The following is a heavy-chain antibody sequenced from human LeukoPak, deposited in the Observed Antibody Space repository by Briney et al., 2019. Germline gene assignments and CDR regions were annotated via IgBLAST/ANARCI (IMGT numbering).Heavy chain of an antibody. J-gene: IGHJ3*02. CDR1: WYNFPNHH. CDR3: ARRMAAPQAFDI. Sequence: ASVKGSLKASWYNFPNHHFHWVRQAPGQGPEGMGIINPSGGRTTYAQKFQGRVTMTRDTSTSTVYMELSSLRFEDTAVYYCARRMAAPQAFDIWGHGTMVTVSS. D-gene: IGHD2-8*01. CDR2: INPSGGRT. V-gene: IGHV1-46*01.